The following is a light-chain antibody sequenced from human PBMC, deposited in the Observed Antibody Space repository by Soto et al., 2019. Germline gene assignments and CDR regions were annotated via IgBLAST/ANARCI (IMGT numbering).Light chain of an antibody. CDR1: QSVSSNH. V-gene: IGKV3-20*01. Sequence: DIVLTQSPGTLSLSPGERASLSCSASQSVSSNHLAWYQQKPGQAPRLLIYGGSSRATGIPVRFSGSGSETDFTLTITRLEPEDFAVYYCQQYGSSPRTFGQGTKVDNK. CDR3: QQYGSSPRT. CDR2: GGS. J-gene: IGKJ1*01.